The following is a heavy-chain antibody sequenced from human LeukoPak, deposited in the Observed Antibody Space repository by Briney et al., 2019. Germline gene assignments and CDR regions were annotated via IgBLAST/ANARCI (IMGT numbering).Heavy chain of an antibody. D-gene: IGHD3-9*01. CDR3: ARGDYDILTAYYF. Sequence: PSETLSLTCAVSGYSISSGYYWGWIRQPPGKGLEWIGSIYHSGSTYYNPSLKSRVTISVDTSKNQFSLKLSSVTAADTAVYYCARGDYDILTAYYFWGQGTLVTVSS. CDR2: IYHSGST. J-gene: IGHJ4*02. V-gene: IGHV4-38-2*01. CDR1: GYSISSGYY.